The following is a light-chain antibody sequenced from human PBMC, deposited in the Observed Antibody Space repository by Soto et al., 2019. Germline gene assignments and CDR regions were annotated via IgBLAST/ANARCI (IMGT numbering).Light chain of an antibody. Sequence: DIQITQSPSSLSASVVDRVTITFLASQRISTWLASYQQKPGRAPKLLMFDASNLQSGVPSRFSGSGSGTEFTLTINSLQPDDLATYYCHEYSGYEFNFGGGTKVDIK. V-gene: IGKV1-5*01. CDR3: HEYSGYEFN. CDR1: QRISTW. CDR2: DAS. J-gene: IGKJ4*01.